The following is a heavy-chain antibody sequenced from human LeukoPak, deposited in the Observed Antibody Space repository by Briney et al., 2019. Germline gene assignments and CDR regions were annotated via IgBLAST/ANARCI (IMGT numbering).Heavy chain of an antibody. V-gene: IGHV3-30*04. J-gene: IGHJ4*02. CDR2: ISYDGTNK. CDR3: ARDDY. CDR1: GFTFSDYA. Sequence: GGSLRLSCAASGFTFSDYAMHWVRQAPGKGLERVAIISYDGTNKYYGDSVKGRFTISRDNSKNTLYLQMNSLSTEDTAVYYCARDDYWGQGTLVTVSS.